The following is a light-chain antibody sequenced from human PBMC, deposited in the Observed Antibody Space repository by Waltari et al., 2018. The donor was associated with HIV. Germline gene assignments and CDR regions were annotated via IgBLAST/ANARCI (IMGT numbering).Light chain of an antibody. V-gene: IGKV3-20*01. Sequence: LPQSPATLALTPGKGVTLALRAIQSVTSRYLAWYQQKPGQAPRLLIYGASNRATGSPDRFSGSGSGTDFTLTISRLEPEDVAVYYCQQYSRSPLTFGQGTKLEIK. CDR1: QSVTSRY. CDR2: GAS. CDR3: QQYSRSPLT. J-gene: IGKJ2*01.